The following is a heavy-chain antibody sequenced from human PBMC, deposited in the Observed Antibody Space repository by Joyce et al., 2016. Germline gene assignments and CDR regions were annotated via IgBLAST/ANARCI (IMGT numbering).Heavy chain of an antibody. D-gene: IGHD1-14*01. CDR2: ITPIFATA. J-gene: IGHJ4*02. CDR3: ARLRQTGNINDY. V-gene: IGHV1-69*06. Sequence: QMQLVQSGAEVKKPGSSVKVSCKALGGTRSGYAVSWVGQAPGQGLEWMGGITPIFATAKYAQKFQARVTITADKSTNTAYMELSSLRYEDTAIYYCARLRQTGNINDYWGQGTLVTVSS. CDR1: GGTRSGYA.